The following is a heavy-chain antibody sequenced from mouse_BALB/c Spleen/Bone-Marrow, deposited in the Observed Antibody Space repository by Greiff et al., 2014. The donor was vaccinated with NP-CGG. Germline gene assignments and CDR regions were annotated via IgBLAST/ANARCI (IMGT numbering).Heavy chain of an antibody. J-gene: IGHJ2*01. Sequence: DLVKPGASVKLSCKASGHTFTSYWINWIKQRPGQGLEWIGRIAPGSGSTYYNEMFKGKATLIVDTSSSTAYIQLSSLSSEDSAVYFCARGGLHYFDYWGQGTTLTVSS. CDR2: IAPGSGST. CDR3: ARGGLHYFDY. V-gene: IGHV1S41*01. CDR1: GHTFTSYW. D-gene: IGHD3-3*01.